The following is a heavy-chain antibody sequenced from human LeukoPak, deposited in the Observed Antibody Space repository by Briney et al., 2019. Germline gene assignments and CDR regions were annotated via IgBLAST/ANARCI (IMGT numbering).Heavy chain of an antibody. CDR2: IFGSDGDK. CDR3: AKTRTEMAATPDDC. V-gene: IGHV3-23*01. J-gene: IGHJ4*02. D-gene: IGHD5-24*01. Sequence: PGGSLRLSCAPSGFTFSNYGMTWVRQAPGKGLKSVSTIFGSDGDKYYTDSVKGRFTISRDTSKNTVYLQMSRLRGDDTAVYYCAKTRTEMAATPDDCWGQGALVTVSS. CDR1: GFTFSNYG.